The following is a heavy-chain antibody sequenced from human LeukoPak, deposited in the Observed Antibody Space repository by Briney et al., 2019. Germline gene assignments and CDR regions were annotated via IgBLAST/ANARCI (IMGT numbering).Heavy chain of an antibody. J-gene: IGHJ4*02. CDR2: IRYHGSNI. Sequence: GGSLRPSCAASGFTFSSYGMHWVRQAPGKGLEWVTYIRYHGSNINYADSVKGRFTISRDNSKDTLFLQMSSLRAEDTAVYYCAKVLTGYCGTTSCPFDSWGQGTLVTVSS. V-gene: IGHV3-30*02. D-gene: IGHD2-2*01. CDR1: GFTFSSYG. CDR3: AKVLTGYCGTTSCPFDS.